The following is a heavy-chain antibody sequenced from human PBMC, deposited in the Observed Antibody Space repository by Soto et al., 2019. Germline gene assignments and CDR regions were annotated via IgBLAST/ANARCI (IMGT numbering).Heavy chain of an antibody. Sequence: ASVKVSCKASGYTFTSYGISWVRQAPGQGLEWMGWISAYNGNTNYAQKLQGRVTMTTDTSTSTAYMELRSLRSDDTAVYYCARAIVVVITIDAFDIWGQGTMVTVSS. V-gene: IGHV1-18*01. CDR3: ARAIVVVITIDAFDI. CDR1: GYTFTSYG. J-gene: IGHJ3*02. CDR2: ISAYNGNT. D-gene: IGHD3-22*01.